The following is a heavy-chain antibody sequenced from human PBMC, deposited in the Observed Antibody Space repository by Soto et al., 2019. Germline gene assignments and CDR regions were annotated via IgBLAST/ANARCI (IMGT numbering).Heavy chain of an antibody. CDR3: ARAPYPYSSGWYAAFDI. CDR2: MNPNSGNT. V-gene: IGHV1-8*01. D-gene: IGHD6-19*01. CDR1: GYSFTSYE. Sequence: QVHLVQSGAEVKKSGSSGKVSCKASGYSFTSYEINWVRQATGQGLEWIGWMNPNSGNTGYAQKFQGIVTMTRNTSISTAYMELSSLRSEDTAVYYCARAPYPYSSGWYAAFDIWGQGTMVTVSS. J-gene: IGHJ3*02.